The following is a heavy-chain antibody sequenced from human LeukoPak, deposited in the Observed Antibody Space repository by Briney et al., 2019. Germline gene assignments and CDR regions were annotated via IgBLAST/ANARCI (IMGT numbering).Heavy chain of an antibody. CDR1: GYTFTSCG. J-gene: IGHJ4*02. CDR3: ARDRVLLWFGELLYRFPYYFDY. CDR2: ISAYNGNT. V-gene: IGHV1-18*01. Sequence: ASVKVSCKASGYTFTSCGISWVRQAPGQGLEWMGWISAYNGNTNYAQKLQGRVTMTTDTSTSTAYMELRSLRSDDTAVYYCARDRVLLWFGELLYRFPYYFDYWGQGTLVTVSS. D-gene: IGHD3-10*01.